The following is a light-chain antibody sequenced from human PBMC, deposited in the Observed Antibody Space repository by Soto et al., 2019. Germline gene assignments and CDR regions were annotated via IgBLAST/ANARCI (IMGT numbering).Light chain of an antibody. CDR2: GNT. J-gene: IGLJ1*01. V-gene: IGLV1-40*01. Sequence: QSVLTQPPSVSGSPGQRVTISCTRSSSNIGAGYDVHWYQQLPGTAPKLLIYGNTNRPSVVPDRFSGSKSGTSASLAITGLQAEDEADYYCQSHDTSLSGYVFGTGTKLTVL. CDR1: SSNIGAGYD. CDR3: QSHDTSLSGYV.